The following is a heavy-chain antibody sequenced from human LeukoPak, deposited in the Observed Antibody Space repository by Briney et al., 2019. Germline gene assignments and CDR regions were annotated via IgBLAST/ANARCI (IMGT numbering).Heavy chain of an antibody. CDR3: ARYYYDSSGYYYKDY. D-gene: IGHD3-22*01. CDR1: GFTFSDYY. J-gene: IGHJ4*02. V-gene: IGHV3-11*04. CDR2: ISSSGSTI. Sequence: GGSLRLSCAASGFTFSDYYMSWIRQAPGKGLEWVSYISSSGSTIYYADSVKGRLTISRDNAKNSLYLQMNSLRAEDTAMYYCARYYYDSSGYYYKDYWGQGTLVTVSS.